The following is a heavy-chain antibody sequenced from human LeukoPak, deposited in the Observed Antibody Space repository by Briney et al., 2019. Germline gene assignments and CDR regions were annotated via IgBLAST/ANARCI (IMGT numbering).Heavy chain of an antibody. CDR3: ARDKAGGSGFRKSLDY. Sequence: SETLSLTCTVAGETMRNYYWNWIRQPPGKGLEWIGYIDHSGNTIYNYNPSLTSRVIISEDASQNQFSLKLSSVTAADTAVYYCARDKAGGSGFRKSLDYWGQGTLVTVSS. D-gene: IGHD3-22*01. V-gene: IGHV4-59*12. CDR2: IDHSGNT. J-gene: IGHJ4*02. CDR1: GETMRNYY.